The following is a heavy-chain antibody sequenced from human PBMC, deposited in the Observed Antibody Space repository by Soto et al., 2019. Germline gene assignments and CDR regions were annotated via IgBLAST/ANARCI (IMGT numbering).Heavy chain of an antibody. V-gene: IGHV4-59*08. CDR1: GGSISSYY. J-gene: IGHJ4*02. Sequence: PSETLSLTCTVSGGSISSYYWSWIRRPPGKGLEWIGYIYYSGSTNYNPSLKSRVTISVDTSKNQFSLKLSSVTAADTAVYYCARHATVMKFDYWGQGTLVTVSS. D-gene: IGHD4-17*01. CDR3: ARHATVMKFDY. CDR2: IYYSGST.